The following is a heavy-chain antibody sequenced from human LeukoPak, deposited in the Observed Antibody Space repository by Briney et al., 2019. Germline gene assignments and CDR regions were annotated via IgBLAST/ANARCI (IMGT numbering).Heavy chain of an antibody. V-gene: IGHV3-30-3*01. Sequence: GGSLRLSCAASGFTFSSYAMHWVRQAPGKGLEWVAVISYDGSNKYYADSVKGRFTIPRDNSKNTLYLQMNSLRAEDTAVYYCARDPNSSSWLGTKRYYFDYWGQGTLVTVSS. D-gene: IGHD6-13*01. CDR2: ISYDGSNK. CDR3: ARDPNSSSWLGTKRYYFDY. CDR1: GFTFSSYA. J-gene: IGHJ4*02.